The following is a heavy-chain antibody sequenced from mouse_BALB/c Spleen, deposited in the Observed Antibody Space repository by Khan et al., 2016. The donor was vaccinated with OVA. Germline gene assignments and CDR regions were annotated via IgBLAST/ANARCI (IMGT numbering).Heavy chain of an antibody. CDR1: AYTFTSYW. V-gene: IGHV1S81*02. CDR2: INPSNGRT. D-gene: IGHD2-2*01. CDR3: VRSTMVTTEFAN. J-gene: IGHJ3*01. Sequence: QVQLQQSGAELVKPGASVKLSCKTSAYTFTSYWMQWVKQRPGQGLEWIGEINPSNGRTNYNEKFKSKATLTVDKSSITAHMQLSSLTSEDAAVDYGVRSTMVTTEFANWGQGTLVTVSA.